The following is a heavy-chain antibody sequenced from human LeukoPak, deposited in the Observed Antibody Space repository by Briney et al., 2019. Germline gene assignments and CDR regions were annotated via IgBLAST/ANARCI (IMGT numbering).Heavy chain of an antibody. V-gene: IGHV3-7*01. CDR3: ARGGDYYYSSGSSY. Sequence: GGPLRLSCAASGFTFSSYRMSWVRQAPGKGLEWVANIKQDGSEKYYVDSVKGRFTISRDNDKNSLYLQMNRLRAEDTAVYYCARGGDYYYSSGSSYWGKGTLVTVS. D-gene: IGHD3-22*01. J-gene: IGHJ4*02. CDR2: IKQDGSEK. CDR1: GFTFSSYR.